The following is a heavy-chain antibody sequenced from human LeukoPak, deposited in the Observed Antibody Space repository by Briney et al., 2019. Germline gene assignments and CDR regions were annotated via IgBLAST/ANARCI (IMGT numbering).Heavy chain of an antibody. D-gene: IGHD6-19*01. V-gene: IGHV4-39*01. CDR1: GGSISSGDYY. CDR2: IFYSGNT. CDR3: ARPVVQSSGWYRFDP. Sequence: PSETLSLTCTVSGGSISSGDYYWSWIRQPPGKGLEWIGNIFYSGNTYYNPSLKSRVTISLDTSKNQFSLKLNSVTAADTAVYYCARPVVQSSGWYRFDPWGQGTLVTVSS. J-gene: IGHJ5*02.